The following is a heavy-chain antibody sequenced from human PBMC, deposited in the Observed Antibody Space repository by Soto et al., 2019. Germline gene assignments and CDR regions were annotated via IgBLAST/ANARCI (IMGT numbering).Heavy chain of an antibody. CDR2: THHSGTT. CDR3: ALCPGAVTAIEWFDP. D-gene: IGHD2-21*02. CDR1: GGSISDGVYY. Sequence: SETLSLTCTVAGGSISDGVYYWNWIRQIPGKGLEWIGHTHHSGTTKINPSLKSRVFMSVDTSKNQFSLRLSAVTAADTAVYYCALCPGAVTAIEWFDPWGQGTLVTVSS. V-gene: IGHV4-31*03. J-gene: IGHJ5*02.